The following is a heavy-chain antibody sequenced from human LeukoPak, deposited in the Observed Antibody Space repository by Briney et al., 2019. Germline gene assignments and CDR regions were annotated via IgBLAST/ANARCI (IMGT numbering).Heavy chain of an antibody. D-gene: IGHD3-10*01. CDR1: GGSISSYY. Sequence: PSETLSLTCTVPGGSISSYYCSWIRQPPGKGLEWIGYIYYSGSTTYNPSLKSRVTISVDTSKNQFSLNLRSVTAADTAVYYCARHGSVRSPLGPWGQGTLVTVSS. CDR2: IYYSGST. V-gene: IGHV4-59*08. CDR3: ARHGSVRSPLGP. J-gene: IGHJ5*02.